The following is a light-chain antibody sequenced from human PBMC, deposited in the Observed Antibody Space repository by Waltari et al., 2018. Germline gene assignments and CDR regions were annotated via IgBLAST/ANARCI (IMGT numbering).Light chain of an antibody. CDR2: AAS. CDR3: QQSKRVPYT. CDR1: QTIDTY. J-gene: IGKJ2*01. V-gene: IGKV1-39*01. Sequence: DIQMTQSPSSLSASSGDRVSLTCRASQTIDTYLNWFQQKPGEAPKLLIYAASTLQSGVPLRFSGSGSGTDFTLTISGLQYEDFATYYCQQSKRVPYTFGQGTRLEIK.